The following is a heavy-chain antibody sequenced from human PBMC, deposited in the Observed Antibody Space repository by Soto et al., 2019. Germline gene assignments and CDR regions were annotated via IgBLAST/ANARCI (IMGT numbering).Heavy chain of an antibody. CDR2: IWYDGSNK. J-gene: IGHJ4*02. V-gene: IGHV3-33*01. D-gene: IGHD6-19*01. Sequence: QVQLVESGGGVVQPGRSLRLSCAASGFTFSSYGMHWVRQAPGKGLEWVAVIWYDGSNKYYADSVKGRFTISRDNSKNTMYLQMNSLTVEATAVYYGAREGEQWLGGNDYWGQGTLVTVSS. CDR3: AREGEQWLGGNDY. CDR1: GFTFSSYG.